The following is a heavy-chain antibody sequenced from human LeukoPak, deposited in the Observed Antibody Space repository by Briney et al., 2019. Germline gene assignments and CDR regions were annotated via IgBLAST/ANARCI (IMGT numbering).Heavy chain of an antibody. CDR1: QFTFSNYW. CDR2: TSHYGTSN. J-gene: IGHJ4*02. D-gene: IGHD3-22*01. Sequence: GGSLRLSCPASQFTFSNYWMSWVRQAPGKGLARVAHTSHYGTSNYYADSLKGRFTISIDNPKNSLYLNMNSVRVQGTAVYYCATTVRGYADDYLDNWGQGTLVTVSS. V-gene: IGHV3-7*01. CDR3: ATTVRGYADDYLDN.